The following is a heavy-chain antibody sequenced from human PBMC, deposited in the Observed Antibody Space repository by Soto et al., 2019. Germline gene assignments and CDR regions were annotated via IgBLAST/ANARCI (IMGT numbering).Heavy chain of an antibody. Sequence: QVQLVESGGGVARPGRYLTLSCAASGFTFNTYAMHWVRLPPGKGLEWVAAISYNGGSKYCADSVRDRFKISRDDSKSSLYLQMTRMRREDRAVYYCASIYGFSNYWYPDWGHGALVTVSS. D-gene: IGHD6-13*01. CDR1: GFTFNTYA. CDR3: ASIYGFSNYWYPD. J-gene: IGHJ4*01. CDR2: ISYNGGSK. V-gene: IGHV3-30-3*01.